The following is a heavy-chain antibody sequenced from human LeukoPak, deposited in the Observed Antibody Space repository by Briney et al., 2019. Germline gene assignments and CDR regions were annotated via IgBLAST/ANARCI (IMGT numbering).Heavy chain of an antibody. J-gene: IGHJ5*02. CDR1: GYTFTSYG. D-gene: IGHD3-3*01. CDR2: IIPIFGTA. V-gene: IGHV1-69*13. Sequence: SVKVSCKASGYTFTSYGIGWVRQAPGQGLEWMGGIIPIFGTANYAQKFQGRVTITADESTSTAYMELSSLRSEDTAVYYCARDLRSITIFEVVNWFDPWGQGTLVTVSS. CDR3: ARDLRSITIFEVVNWFDP.